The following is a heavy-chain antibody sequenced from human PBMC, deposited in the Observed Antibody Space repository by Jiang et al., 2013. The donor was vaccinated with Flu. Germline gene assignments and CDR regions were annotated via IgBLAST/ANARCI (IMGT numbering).Heavy chain of an antibody. CDR3: ARLTCSRSTCYREIESYWFDP. CDR2: IYPGDSRT. J-gene: IGHJ5*02. CDR1: GYTFSDFW. D-gene: IGHD2-2*02. Sequence: QLVESGAEVKKPGESLKISCEGSGYTFSDFWIAWVRQMPGKDLEWMGIIYPGDSRTRYNPSFQGQVTMSADKSINTAYLQWSSLKASDTAMYYCARLTCSRSTCYREIESYWFDPWGQGT. V-gene: IGHV5-51*03.